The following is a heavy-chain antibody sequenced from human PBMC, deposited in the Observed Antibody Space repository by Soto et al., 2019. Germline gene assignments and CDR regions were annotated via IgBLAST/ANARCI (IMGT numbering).Heavy chain of an antibody. CDR1: GGSISSSSYY. CDR3: ARLSTPNVIFGVVIGNYYYMDV. D-gene: IGHD3-3*01. V-gene: IGHV4-39*01. CDR2: IYYSGST. J-gene: IGHJ6*03. Sequence: SETLSLTCTVSGGSISSSSYYWGWIRQPPGKGLEWIGSIYYSGSTYYNPSLKSRVTISVDTSKNQFSLKLSSVTAADTAVYYCARLSTPNVIFGVVIGNYYYMDVWGKGTTVTVSS.